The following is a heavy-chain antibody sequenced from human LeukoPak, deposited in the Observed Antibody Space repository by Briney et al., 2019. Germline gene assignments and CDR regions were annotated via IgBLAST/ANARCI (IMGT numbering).Heavy chain of an antibody. CDR3: ARGYSSGWYLDY. CDR2: INPNSGGT. CDR1: GYTFTGYY. D-gene: IGHD6-19*01. Sequence: ASVKVSCKASGYTFTGYYMHWVRQAPGQGLEWMGWINPNSGGTNYAQKFQGWVTMTRDTSISTAYMELSRLRSDDTAVYYCARGYSSGWYLDYWGQRTLVTVSS. J-gene: IGHJ4*02. V-gene: IGHV1-2*04.